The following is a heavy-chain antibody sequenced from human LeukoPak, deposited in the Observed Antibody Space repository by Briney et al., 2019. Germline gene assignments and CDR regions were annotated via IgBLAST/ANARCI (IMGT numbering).Heavy chain of an antibody. CDR2: SRDKTNSHST. Sequence: GGSLRLSCAASGLTISDHYMDWVRQAPGKGLEWVGRSRDKTNSHSTEYAASVKGRFTISRDDSKNSLFPQMNSLKTEDTAVYYCTGSRATWNDLVYWGQGTLVTVSS. J-gene: IGHJ4*02. CDR3: TGSRATWNDLVY. V-gene: IGHV3-72*01. D-gene: IGHD1-1*01. CDR1: GLTISDHY.